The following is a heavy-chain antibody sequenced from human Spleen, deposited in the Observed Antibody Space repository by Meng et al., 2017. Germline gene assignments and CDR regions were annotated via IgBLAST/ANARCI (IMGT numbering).Heavy chain of an antibody. J-gene: IGHJ4*02. CDR3: ARGPTTMAHDFDY. V-gene: IGHV4-34*01. CDR2: INHSGST. CDR1: GGSFSDYY. D-gene: IGHD4-11*01. Sequence: GSLRLSCVVSGGSFSDYYWSWVRQPPGKGLEWIGEINHSGSTNYNPSLESRATISVDTSQNNLSLKLSSVTAADSAVYYCARGPTTMAHDFDYWGQGTLVTVSS.